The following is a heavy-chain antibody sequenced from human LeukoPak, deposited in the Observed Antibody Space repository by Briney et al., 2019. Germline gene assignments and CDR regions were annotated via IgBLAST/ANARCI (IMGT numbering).Heavy chain of an antibody. CDR2: IKQDGNA. D-gene: IGHD6-13*01. CDR1: GFSFSQSW. Sequence: PGGSLRLSCAASGFSFSQSWMTWVRQASGKGLEWVANIKQDGNAVYVDSVKGRFTISRDNAENSLFLQMNSLRAEDRALYYCTKDIVSTWTFAFDIWGQGTMVSVSS. V-gene: IGHV3-7*03. J-gene: IGHJ3*02. CDR3: TKDIVSTWTFAFDI.